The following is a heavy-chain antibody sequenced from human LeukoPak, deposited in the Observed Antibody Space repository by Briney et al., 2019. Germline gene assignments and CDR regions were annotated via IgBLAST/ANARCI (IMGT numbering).Heavy chain of an antibody. V-gene: IGHV1-24*01. J-gene: IGHJ4*02. CDR2: FDPEDGET. Sequence: ASVKVSCKVSGYTLTELSMHWVRQAPGKGLEWMGGFDPEDGETIYAQKFQGRVTMTEDTSTDTAYMELSSLRSEDTAVYYCATSRSGITMVRGVTDYWGQGTLVTVSS. D-gene: IGHD3-10*01. CDR3: ATSRSGITMVRGVTDY. CDR1: GYTLTELS.